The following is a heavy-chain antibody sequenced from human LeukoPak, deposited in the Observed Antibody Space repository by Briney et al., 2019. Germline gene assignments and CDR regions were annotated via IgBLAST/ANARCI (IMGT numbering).Heavy chain of an antibody. CDR3: ARHGDYYETSGDWFDP. D-gene: IGHD3-22*01. CDR2: MYYSGST. Sequence: SETLSLTCTVSGGSISSSGYYWGWIRQPPGKGLEWIGSMYYSGSTYYNPSLKSRVTISVDTSKNQFSLKLSSVTAADTAVYYCARHGDYYETSGDWFDPWGQGTLVTVSS. J-gene: IGHJ5*02. V-gene: IGHV4-39*01. CDR1: GGSISSSGYY.